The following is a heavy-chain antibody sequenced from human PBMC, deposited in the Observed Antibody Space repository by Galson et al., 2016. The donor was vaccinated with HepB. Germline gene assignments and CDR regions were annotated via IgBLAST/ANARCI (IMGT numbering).Heavy chain of an antibody. V-gene: IGHV3-7*01. D-gene: IGHD2-15*01. Sequence: SLRLSCADSTFTFSNYWMTWVRQAPGKGLEWVANIKPDGSEKYYVDSVKGRLTISRGNAKKSLYLQMNSLRAEDTAVYYCARRSCTAVACYSASYRCFDSWGQGTLVTVSS. J-gene: IGHJ4*02. CDR2: IKPDGSEK. CDR1: TFTFSNYW. CDR3: ARRSCTAVACYSASYRCFDS.